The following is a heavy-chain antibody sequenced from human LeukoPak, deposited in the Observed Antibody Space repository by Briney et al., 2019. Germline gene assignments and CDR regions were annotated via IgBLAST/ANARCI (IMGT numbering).Heavy chain of an antibody. CDR2: IKQDGSEK. Sequence: GGSLRLSCAASGFTFSSYGMHWVRQAPGKGLEWVANIKQDGSEKYYVDSVKGRFTISRDNAKNSLYLQMNSLRAEDTAVYYCARYCSGGSCYSGDKIFDYWGQGTLVTVSS. CDR3: ARYCSGGSCYSGDKIFDY. D-gene: IGHD2-15*01. CDR1: GFTFSSYG. V-gene: IGHV3-7*01. J-gene: IGHJ4*02.